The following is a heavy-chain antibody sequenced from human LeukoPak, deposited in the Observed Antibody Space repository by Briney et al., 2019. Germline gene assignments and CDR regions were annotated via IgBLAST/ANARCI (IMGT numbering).Heavy chain of an antibody. V-gene: IGHV4-59*01. CDR3: ARELLLRFDP. J-gene: IGHJ5*02. D-gene: IGHD2-2*01. Sequence: SETLSLTCTVSGGSISSYYWSRIRQPPGKGLEWIGYIYYSGSTNYNPSLKSRVTISVDTSKNQFSLKLSSVAAADTAVYYCARELLLRFDPWGQGTLVTVSS. CDR2: IYYSGST. CDR1: GGSISSYY.